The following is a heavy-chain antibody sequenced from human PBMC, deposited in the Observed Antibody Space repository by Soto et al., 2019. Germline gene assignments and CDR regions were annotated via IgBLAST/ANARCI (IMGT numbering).Heavy chain of an antibody. V-gene: IGHV1-3*05. CDR2: INAGNGNT. D-gene: IGHD2-21*02. Sequence: QVQLVQSGAEEKKPGASVKVSCKASGYTFTSYAMHWGRQAPGQRLEWMGWINAGNGNTKYSQKFQGRVTITRDTSATTAYMELSSLRSEDTAVYYCASSIVVVTALDYWGQGTLVTVSS. J-gene: IGHJ4*02. CDR3: ASSIVVVTALDY. CDR1: GYTFTSYA.